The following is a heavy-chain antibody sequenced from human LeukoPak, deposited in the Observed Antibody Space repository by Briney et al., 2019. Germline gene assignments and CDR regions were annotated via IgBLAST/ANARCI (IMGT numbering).Heavy chain of an antibody. CDR3: ATDVDTAMFFDY. D-gene: IGHD5-18*01. V-gene: IGHV1-24*01. CDR1: GYTLTELS. J-gene: IGHJ4*02. CDR2: FDPEDGET. Sequence: GASVKVSCKVSGYTLTELSMHWVRQAPGTGLEWMGGFDPEDGETIYAQKFQGRVTMTEDTSTDTAYMELSSLRSEDTAVYYCATDVDTAMFFDYRGQGTLVTVSS.